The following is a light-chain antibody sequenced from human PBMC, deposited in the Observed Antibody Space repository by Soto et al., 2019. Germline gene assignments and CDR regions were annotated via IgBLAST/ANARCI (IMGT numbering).Light chain of an antibody. Sequence: QSALTQPRSVSGSPGQSVTISCTGTSNDVGGYNYVSWYQQSPGKVPKLMIYDVSKRPSGVPDRFSGSKSGNTASLTISGLQAEDEADYYCCSYAGNSLVFGGGTKLTVL. CDR3: CSYAGNSLV. V-gene: IGLV2-11*01. CDR2: DVS. CDR1: SNDVGGYNY. J-gene: IGLJ2*01.